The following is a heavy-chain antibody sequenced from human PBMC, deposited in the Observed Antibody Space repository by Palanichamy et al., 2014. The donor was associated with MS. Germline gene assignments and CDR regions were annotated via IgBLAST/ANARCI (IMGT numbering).Heavy chain of an antibody. D-gene: IGHD5-18*01. J-gene: IGHJ4*02. Sequence: DVHLVTSGGGLVQPGESLRLSCEASGFIFSTYWMGWVRQAPGKGLEWVANIKDDGSEKYYVDSVRGRFTISRDSAKNSLYLHMNSLRAEDTAVYYCARDSGYIQGYAQYWGQGILVTVSS. CDR1: GFIFSTYW. CDR2: IKDDGSEK. V-gene: IGHV3-7*03. CDR3: ARDSGYIQGYAQY.